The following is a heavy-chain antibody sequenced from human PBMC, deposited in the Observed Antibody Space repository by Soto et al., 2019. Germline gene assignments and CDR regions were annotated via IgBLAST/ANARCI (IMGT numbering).Heavy chain of an antibody. Sequence: QVQLVQSGAEVKKPGSSVKVSCKASGGTFSSYTISWVRQAPGQGLEWMGRIIPILGIANYAQKFQGRVTITADKSTSTAYMELSSLRSEDTAVYYCASEGNWNDVRAFDIWGEGTMVTVSS. J-gene: IGHJ3*02. D-gene: IGHD1-1*01. CDR3: ASEGNWNDVRAFDI. V-gene: IGHV1-69*02. CDR1: GGTFSSYT. CDR2: IIPILGIA.